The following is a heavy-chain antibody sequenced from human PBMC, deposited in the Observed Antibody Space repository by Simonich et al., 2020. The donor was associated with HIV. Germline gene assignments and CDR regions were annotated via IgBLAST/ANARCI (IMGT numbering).Heavy chain of an antibody. CDR2: IYYSGST. CDR3: ARTIYSGYDFPFDY. V-gene: IGHV4-39*01. D-gene: IGHD5-12*01. CDR1: GGSISSSSYY. Sequence: QLQLQESGPGLVKPSETLSLTCTVSGGSISSSSYYWGWIRQPPGKGLEGIGSIYYSGSTYYNPSLKSRVTISVDTSKNQFSLNLSSVTAADTAVYYCARTIYSGYDFPFDYWGQGTLVTVSS. J-gene: IGHJ4*02.